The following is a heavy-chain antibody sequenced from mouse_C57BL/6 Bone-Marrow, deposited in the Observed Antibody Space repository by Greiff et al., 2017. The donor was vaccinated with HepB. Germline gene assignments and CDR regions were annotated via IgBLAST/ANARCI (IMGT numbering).Heavy chain of an antibody. D-gene: IGHD2-4*01. J-gene: IGHJ3*01. CDR3: ARRPFYYDYAWFAY. V-gene: IGHV1-55*01. CDR1: GYTFTSYW. CDR2: IYPGSGST. Sequence: QVQLQQPGAELVKPGASLKMSCKASGYTFTSYWLTWVKQRPGQGLEWIGDIYPGSGSTNYNEKFKSKATLTVDTSSSTAYMQLSSLTSEDSAVYYCARRPFYYDYAWFAYWGQGTLVTVSA.